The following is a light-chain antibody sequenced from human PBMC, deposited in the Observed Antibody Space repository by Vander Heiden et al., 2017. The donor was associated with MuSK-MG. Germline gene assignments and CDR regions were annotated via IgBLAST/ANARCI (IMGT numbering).Light chain of an antibody. J-gene: IGKJ1*01. V-gene: IGKV4-1*01. Sequence: DIVMTQSPDSLAVSLGERATINCKSSQSVLYSSNNKNYLAWYQQKPGQPPKLLIYWASTRESGVPDRFSGSGSGTDFTLTISSLQAEDVAVYYCQQDYSTRTFGQWTKVEIK. CDR3: QQDYSTRT. CDR2: WAS. CDR1: QSVLYSSNNKNY.